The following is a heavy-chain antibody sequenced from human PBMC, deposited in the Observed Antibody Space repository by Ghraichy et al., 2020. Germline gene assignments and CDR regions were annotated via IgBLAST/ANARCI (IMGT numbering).Heavy chain of an antibody. Sequence: GGSLRLSCAASGFTFSNAYMRWIRQAPGKGPEWVGRIKKKAAGGTTEYAAPVKGRFTISRDDSENTLYLQMNSLKTEDTAVYYCTTYTDANFGWGQGTLVTVSS. CDR1: GFTFSNAY. CDR2: IKKKAAGGTT. J-gene: IGHJ4*02. CDR3: TTYTDANFG. D-gene: IGHD2-2*02. V-gene: IGHV3-15*01.